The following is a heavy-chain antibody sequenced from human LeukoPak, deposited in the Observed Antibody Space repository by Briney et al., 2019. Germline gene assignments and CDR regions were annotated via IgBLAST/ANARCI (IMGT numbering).Heavy chain of an antibody. CDR3: ARGVGYCSSTSCHGDAFDI. V-gene: IGHV1-18*01. D-gene: IGHD2-2*01. CDR2: TSAYNGNT. J-gene: IGHJ3*02. Sequence: GASAKVSCKASGYTFTNYRISWVRQAPGQGLEWMGWTSAYNGNTNHAQKLQGRVTMTTDTSTSTAYIELRSLRSDDTAVYYCARGVGYCSSTSCHGDAFDIWGQGTMLTVSP. CDR1: GYTFTNYR.